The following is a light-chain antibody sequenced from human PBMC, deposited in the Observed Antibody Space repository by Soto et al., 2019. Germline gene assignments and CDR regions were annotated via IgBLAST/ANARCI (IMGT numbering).Light chain of an antibody. Sequence: DIQMTQSPSSLSASVGDRVTITCRASQSISSYLNWYQQKPGKAPKLLIYAASSLQSGVPSRFSGSGSGTDFPLTIGSLHQEDFATYYCQQSYRTPISFGHGTRREIK. CDR3: QQSYRTPIS. J-gene: IGKJ5*01. CDR1: QSISSY. V-gene: IGKV1-39*01. CDR2: AAS.